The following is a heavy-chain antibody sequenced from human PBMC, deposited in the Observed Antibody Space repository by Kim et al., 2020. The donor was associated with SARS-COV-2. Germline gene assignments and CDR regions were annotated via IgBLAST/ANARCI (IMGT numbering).Heavy chain of an antibody. CDR3: VRENYWAFDI. CDR1: GFTLSLYS. V-gene: IGHV3-48*04. J-gene: IGHJ3*02. D-gene: IGHD1-7*01. CDR2: ISDFSTTT. Sequence: GGSLRLSCATSGFTLSLYSMNWVRQAPGKRLEWVSHISDFSTTTKYADSVKGRFTISRDNTKNSLYLQMNGLRAEDTAVYYCVRENYWAFDIWGQGTMVT.